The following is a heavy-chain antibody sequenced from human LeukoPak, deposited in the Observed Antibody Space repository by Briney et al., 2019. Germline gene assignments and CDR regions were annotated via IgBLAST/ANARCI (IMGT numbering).Heavy chain of an antibody. CDR2: INHSGST. J-gene: IGHJ6*03. CDR1: GGSFSGYY. D-gene: IGHD3-22*01. CDR3: ASLSYYYDSSGYSPYYYYYMDV. V-gene: IGHV4-34*01. Sequence: ETLSLTCAVYGGSFSGYYWSWIRQPPGKGLEWIGEINHSGSTNYNPSLKSRVTISVDTSKNQFSLKLSSVTAADTAVYYCASLSYYYDSSGYSPYYYYYMDVWGKGTTVTVSS.